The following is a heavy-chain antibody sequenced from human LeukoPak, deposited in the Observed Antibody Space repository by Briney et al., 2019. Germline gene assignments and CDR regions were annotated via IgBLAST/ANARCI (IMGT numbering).Heavy chain of an antibody. CDR1: GFTFSSYA. Sequence: GGSLRLSCAASGFTFSSYAMHWVCQAPGKGLEWVAVISYDGSNKYYADSVKGRFTISRDNSKNTLYLQMNSLRAEDTAVYYCARDDYWGQGTLVTVSS. J-gene: IGHJ4*02. V-gene: IGHV3-30*04. CDR2: ISYDGSNK. CDR3: ARDDY.